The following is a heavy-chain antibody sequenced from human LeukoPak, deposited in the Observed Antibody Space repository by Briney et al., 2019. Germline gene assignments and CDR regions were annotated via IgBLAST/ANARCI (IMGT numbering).Heavy chain of an antibody. J-gene: IGHJ4*02. D-gene: IGHD2-2*02. Sequence: PGGSLRLSCAASGFTFSDYYMSWIRQAPGKGLEWVSYISSSGSTIYYADSVKGRFTISRDNAKNSLYLQMNSLRAEDTAVYYCARGSNYCRSISCHMNDWGQGTLVTVSS. CDR2: ISSSGSTI. CDR1: GFTFSDYY. V-gene: IGHV3-11*04. CDR3: ARGSNYCRSISCHMND.